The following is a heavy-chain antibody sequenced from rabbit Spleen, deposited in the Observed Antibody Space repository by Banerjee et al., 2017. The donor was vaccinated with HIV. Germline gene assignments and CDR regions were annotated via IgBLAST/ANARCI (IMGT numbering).Heavy chain of an antibody. V-gene: IGHV1S45*01. J-gene: IGHJ6*01. CDR2: TAGGGSAFT. Sequence: QEQLEESGGGLVQPEGSLTLTCTTSGFSFSNNDYMCWVRQAPGKGLEWIACTAGGGSAFTYYANWAKGRFTCSKASSTTVTLQMTSLTAADTATYFCARDTGTSFSTYGMDLWAKGPWSPS. CDR1: GFSFSNNDY. CDR3: ARDTGTSFSTYGMDL. D-gene: IGHD8-1*01.